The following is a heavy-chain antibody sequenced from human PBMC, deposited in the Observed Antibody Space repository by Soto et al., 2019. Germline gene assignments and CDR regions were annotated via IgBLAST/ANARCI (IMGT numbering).Heavy chain of an antibody. Sequence: QVQLQESGPGLVKPSGTLSLTCAVSGGSISSSNWWSWVRQPPGKGLEWIGEIYHSGSTNYKSSHKSRVTMSVDKSKNQFSLKLSSVTAADTAVYYCASSVAYGWFDPWGHGTLVTVSS. V-gene: IGHV4-4*02. D-gene: IGHD2-15*01. CDR3: ASSVAYGWFDP. CDR2: IYHSGST. CDR1: GGSISSSNW. J-gene: IGHJ5*02.